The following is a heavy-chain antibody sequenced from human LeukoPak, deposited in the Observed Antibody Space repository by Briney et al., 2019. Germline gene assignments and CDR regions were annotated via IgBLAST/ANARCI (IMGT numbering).Heavy chain of an antibody. CDR3: ARVRSSSYHHYNRAFDY. CDR2: INPSGGST. CDR1: GYTFTSYY. Sequence: ASVKVSCEASGYTFTSYYMHWVRQAPGQGHEWMGIINPSGGSTSYAQKFQGRVTMTRDTSTSTVYMELSSLRSEDTAVYYCARVRSSSYHHYNRAFDYWGQGTLVTVSS. J-gene: IGHJ4*02. D-gene: IGHD2-15*01. V-gene: IGHV1-46*01.